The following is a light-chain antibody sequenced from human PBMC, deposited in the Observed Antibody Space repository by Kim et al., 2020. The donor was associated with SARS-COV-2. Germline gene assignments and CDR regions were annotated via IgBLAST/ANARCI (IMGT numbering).Light chain of an antibody. J-gene: IGLJ3*02. V-gene: IGLV10-54*01. CDR1: NNNVGHGG. Sequence: QTATLTCTGNNNNVGHGGAVWLQQHQGHPPKVLFFRNNNRPSGISERLSTSRSGNTASLTITGLQAEDEADYYCSAWDSSLEAWLFGGGTKLTVL. CDR2: RNN. CDR3: SAWDSSLEAWL.